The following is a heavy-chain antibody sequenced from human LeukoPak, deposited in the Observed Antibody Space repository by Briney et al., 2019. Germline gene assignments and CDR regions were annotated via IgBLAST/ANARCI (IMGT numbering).Heavy chain of an antibody. J-gene: IGHJ4*02. D-gene: IGHD3-22*01. CDR1: GFTFSSYE. Sequence: GGSLRLSCAASGFTFSSYEMNWVRQAPGKGLEWVSYITSSGITIYYADSVKGRFTISRDKAKNSLYLQMNSLRAEDTAVYYCARDTYYYDSSGYHIMDYWGQGTLVTVSS. V-gene: IGHV3-48*03. CDR2: ITSSGITI. CDR3: ARDTYYYDSSGYHIMDY.